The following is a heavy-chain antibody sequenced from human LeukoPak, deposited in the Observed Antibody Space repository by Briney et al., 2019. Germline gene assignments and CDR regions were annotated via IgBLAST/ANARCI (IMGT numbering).Heavy chain of an antibody. V-gene: IGHV1-18*01. CDR3: ARGGSWCTDGVCYYYFDY. D-gene: IGHD2-8*01. CDR2: ISAYNGNT. J-gene: IGHJ4*02. CDR1: GYSFISYG. Sequence: ASVKVSCKGSGYSFISYGISWVRRAPGQGLEWMGWISAYNGNTNSAQKLQGRVTMTTDASTSTAYMELRSLRSDDTAIYYCARGGSWCTDGVCYYYFDYWGQGSLVTVSS.